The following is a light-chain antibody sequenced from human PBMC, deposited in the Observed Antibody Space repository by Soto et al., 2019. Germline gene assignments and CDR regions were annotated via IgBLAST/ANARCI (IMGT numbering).Light chain of an antibody. CDR3: QQYENYWT. V-gene: IGKV1-5*01. Sequence: DIQMTQSPSTLYATAGDRVTITCRARQSISSWLAWYQHKPWKAPKLLIYDASNLNSGVPSRFSGSGSGTEFSRTISKLQHDDCATYYCQQYENYWTFGQGTRVESK. CDR2: DAS. CDR1: QSISSW. J-gene: IGKJ1*01.